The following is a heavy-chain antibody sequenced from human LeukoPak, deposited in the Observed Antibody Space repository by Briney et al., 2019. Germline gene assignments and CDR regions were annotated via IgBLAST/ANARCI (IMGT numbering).Heavy chain of an antibody. J-gene: IGHJ4*02. CDR1: GFTVSSNY. V-gene: IGHV3-53*01. Sequence: PGGSLRLSCAASGFTVSSNYMSWVRHAPGKGLEWVSVIYSGGSTYYADSVKGRFTISRDNSKNTLYLQMNSLRAEDTAVYYCAREYYDSSGYYYFDYWGQGTLVTVSS. CDR2: IYSGGST. CDR3: AREYYDSSGYYYFDY. D-gene: IGHD3-22*01.